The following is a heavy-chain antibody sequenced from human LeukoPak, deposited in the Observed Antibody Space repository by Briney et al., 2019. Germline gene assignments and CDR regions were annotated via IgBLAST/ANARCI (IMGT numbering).Heavy chain of an antibody. CDR2: ISNSGTSI. Sequence: PGGSLRLSCAASGFTFSDYYMSWIRQAPGKGLEWVSYISNSGTSIYYADSVKGRFTISRDNAKNSLYLQMNGLRAEDTAVYYCARDGILGATSGDYWGQGTLVTVSS. D-gene: IGHD1-26*01. J-gene: IGHJ4*02. CDR1: GFTFSDYY. V-gene: IGHV3-11*01. CDR3: ARDGILGATSGDY.